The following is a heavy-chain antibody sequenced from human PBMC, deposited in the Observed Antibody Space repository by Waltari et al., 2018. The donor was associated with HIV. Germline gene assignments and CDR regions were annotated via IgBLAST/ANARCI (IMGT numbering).Heavy chain of an antibody. CDR1: GFTVRSNY. D-gene: IGHD1-26*01. J-gene: IGHJ3*02. CDR2: MYSGGGT. Sequence: EVRLVESGGVLLQPGGSLHLSCEASGFTVRSNYMTWVRQGPGKGLEWVSVMYSGGGTYYADSVKGRFTISRDNSKNTLYLQMNSLRGEDTAVYYCASGGFGSAFDIWGQGTMVTVSS. CDR3: ASGGFGSAFDI. V-gene: IGHV3-53*01.